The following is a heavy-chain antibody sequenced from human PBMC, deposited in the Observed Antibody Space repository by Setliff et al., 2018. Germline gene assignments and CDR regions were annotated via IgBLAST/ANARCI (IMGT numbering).Heavy chain of an antibody. CDR2: LWYDGSNK. J-gene: IGHJ3*02. CDR1: GFTFNTYA. Sequence: PEGSLRLSCAASGFTFNTYAMHWVRQAPGKGLEWLAVLWYDGSNKNYADSVKDRFTISRDNAKNSLYLQMNSLRAEDTAVYFCARDQPPVIVGATGWGAFDIWGQGTMVTVSS. CDR3: ARDQPPVIVGATGWGAFDI. V-gene: IGHV3-30*07. D-gene: IGHD1-26*01.